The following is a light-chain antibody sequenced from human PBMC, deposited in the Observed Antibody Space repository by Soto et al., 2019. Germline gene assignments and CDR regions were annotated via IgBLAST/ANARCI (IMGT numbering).Light chain of an antibody. CDR3: QQRSIWPPWT. CDR2: DAS. V-gene: IGKV3-11*01. CDR1: QSVSNF. J-gene: IGKJ1*01. Sequence: EIVVSLSPATGSLSRLEIATLTFMASQSVSNFLAWYQHKPGQAPRLLIYDASIRAAGVPARFSGSGSGTDFSLTISSLEPEDFAIYYCQQRSIWPPWTFGQGTKVDIK.